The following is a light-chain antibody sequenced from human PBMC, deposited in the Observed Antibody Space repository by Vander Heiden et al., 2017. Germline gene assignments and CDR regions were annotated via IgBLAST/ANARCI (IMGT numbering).Light chain of an antibody. V-gene: IGKV1-8*01. CDR2: AAS. CDR3: QQYYSYPPLT. J-gene: IGKJ4*01. Sequence: AIRLTQSPSSLSASTGARVTITCRASQGISSYLAWYQQKPGKAPKLLIYAASTLQSGVPSRFSGSGSGTDFTLTISCLQSEDFATYYCQQYYSYPPLTFGGGTKVEIQ. CDR1: QGISSY.